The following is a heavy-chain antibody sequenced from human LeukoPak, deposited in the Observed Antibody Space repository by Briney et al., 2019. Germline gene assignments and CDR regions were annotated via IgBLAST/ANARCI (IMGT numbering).Heavy chain of an antibody. Sequence: ASVKVSCKASGYTFTGYFMHWVRQAPGQGLEWVGRINPNSGGTNYAQKFQGRVTMTRDTSISTAYMELSRLRSDDTAVYYCARVNYYDSSGTHAFDIWGQGTMVTVSS. CDR3: ARVNYYDSSGTHAFDI. CDR2: INPNSGGT. D-gene: IGHD3-22*01. V-gene: IGHV1-2*06. CDR1: GYTFTGYF. J-gene: IGHJ3*02.